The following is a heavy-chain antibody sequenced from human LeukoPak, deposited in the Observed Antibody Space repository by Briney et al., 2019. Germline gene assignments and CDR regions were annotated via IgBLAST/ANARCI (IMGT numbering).Heavy chain of an antibody. Sequence: GGSLRLSCAASGFTFSSYAMSWVRQAPGKGLEWVSAISSSGGITYYADSVKGRFSISRDNSKNTLYLQMNSLRAEDTAVYYCAKGTMDGGQYYYDSNGGQGTLVTVSS. CDR1: GFTFSSYA. D-gene: IGHD3-22*01. J-gene: IGHJ4*02. CDR3: AKGTMDGGQYYYDSN. V-gene: IGHV3-23*01. CDR2: ISSSGGIT.